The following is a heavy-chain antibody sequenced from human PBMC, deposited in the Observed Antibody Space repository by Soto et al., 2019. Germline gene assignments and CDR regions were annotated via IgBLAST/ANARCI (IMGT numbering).Heavy chain of an antibody. J-gene: IGHJ4*02. CDR3: ARGGVTARTFDY. Sequence: EVQLVQSGAEVKQPGESLKISCKASGYSITSYWIGWVRQMPGQGLEWMGAIYPDDSDARYSPSFRGQVTISADKSMSTAYLQWSSLKASDTAMYYCARGGVTARTFDYWGQGTLVTVSS. CDR2: IYPDDSDA. V-gene: IGHV5-51*01. CDR1: GYSITSYW. D-gene: IGHD6-6*01.